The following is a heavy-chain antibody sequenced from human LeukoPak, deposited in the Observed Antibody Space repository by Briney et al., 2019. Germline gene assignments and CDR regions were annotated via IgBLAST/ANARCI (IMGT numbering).Heavy chain of an antibody. CDR2: INWNGGST. D-gene: IGHD3-10*01. J-gene: IGHJ6*03. V-gene: IGHV3-20*04. CDR1: AFNFDDYG. CDR3: ARELLLWPYLYMDV. Sequence: GGSLSLSCAASAFNFDDYGMSWVRQAPGKGLEWVSGINWNGGSTGYADSVKGRFTISRDNAKNSLYLQMNSLRAEDTALYYCARELLLWPYLYMDVWGKGTTVTVSS.